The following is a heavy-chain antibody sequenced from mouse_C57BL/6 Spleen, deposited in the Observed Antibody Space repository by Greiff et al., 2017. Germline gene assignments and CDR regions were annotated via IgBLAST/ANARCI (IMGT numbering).Heavy chain of an antibody. V-gene: IGHV1-26*01. D-gene: IGHD2-1*01. Sequence: VQLQQSGPELVKPGASVKISCKASGYTFTDYYMNWVKQSHGKSLEWIGDINPNNGGTSYNQKFKGKATLTVDKSSSTAYMELRSLTSEDSAVYYCARDGDGNYERSFDYWGQGTTLTVSS. CDR2: INPNNGGT. CDR3: ARDGDGNYERSFDY. CDR1: GYTFTDYY. J-gene: IGHJ2*01.